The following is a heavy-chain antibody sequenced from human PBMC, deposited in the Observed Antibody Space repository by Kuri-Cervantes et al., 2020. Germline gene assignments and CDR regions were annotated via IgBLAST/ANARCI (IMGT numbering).Heavy chain of an antibody. Sequence: GESLKISCAVSGFTFSSYWMTWVRQAPGKGLEWVANIKLDGSAIFYVDSVKGRFTISRDNAKNSLYLQMNSLRAEDTAVYYCARYPNDNVVVPGASRHDAFDIWGQGTMVTVSS. V-gene: IGHV3-7*01. J-gene: IGHJ3*02. D-gene: IGHD2-2*01. CDR1: GFTFSSYW. CDR3: ARYPNDNVVVPGASRHDAFDI. CDR2: IKLDGSAI.